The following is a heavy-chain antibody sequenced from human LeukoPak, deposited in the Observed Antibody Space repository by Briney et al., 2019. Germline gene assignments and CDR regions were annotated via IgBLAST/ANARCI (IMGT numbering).Heavy chain of an antibody. Sequence: GGSLRLSCTPSGFTFSSYAMSWVRQAPGKGLEWVSAISGSGGSTYYADSVKGRFTISRDNSKNTLYLQMNSLRADDTAVYYCAKEGCSSTSCYRNWGQGTLVTVSS. D-gene: IGHD2-2*02. J-gene: IGHJ4*02. V-gene: IGHV3-23*01. CDR3: AKEGCSSTSCYRN. CDR1: GFTFSSYA. CDR2: ISGSGGST.